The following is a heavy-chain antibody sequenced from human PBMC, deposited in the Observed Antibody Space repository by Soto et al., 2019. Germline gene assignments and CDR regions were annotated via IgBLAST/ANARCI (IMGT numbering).Heavy chain of an antibody. CDR1: GLTGSTAD. D-gene: IGHD2-2*01. CDR2: ISTSGSSS. J-gene: IGHJ5*02. V-gene: IGHV3-23*01. Sequence: GGLGGSSTSSGLTGSTADIAWVRRAPGKXREWVSAISTSGSSSSYAGSLKGRITISRDNSNNTLYLQRNGRRAEDTAVYYCAIFYCNTTSSNINLRRFDH. CDR3: AIFYCNTTSSNINLRRFDH.